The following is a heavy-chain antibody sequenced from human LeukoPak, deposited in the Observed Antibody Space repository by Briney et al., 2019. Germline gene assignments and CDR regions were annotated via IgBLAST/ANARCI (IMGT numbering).Heavy chain of an antibody. CDR2: IDGGSTT. CDR3: AAAKFYKTSPFDY. Sequence: GGSLRLSCAAFGFTLSYYWMHWVRQAPGKGLVWVSRIDGGSTTNYAGSVKGRFTISRDNAKNTLYLEMSSLRPEDTAVYYRAAAKFYKTSPFDYWGQGTLVTVSS. CDR1: GFTLSYYW. V-gene: IGHV3-74*01. J-gene: IGHJ4*02. D-gene: IGHD2-2*01.